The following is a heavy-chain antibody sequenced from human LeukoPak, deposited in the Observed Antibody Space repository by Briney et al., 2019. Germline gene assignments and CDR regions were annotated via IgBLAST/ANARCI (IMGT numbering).Heavy chain of an antibody. Sequence: PGGSLRLSCAASGFTFSSYAMGWVRQAPGKGLEWVSTISGTGSSTYYADSVKGRFTISRDSSKNTLYLQMNSLRAEDTAVYYCARDSLGFDYWGQGTLVTVSS. CDR3: ARDSLGFDY. J-gene: IGHJ4*02. CDR2: ISGTGSST. V-gene: IGHV3-23*01. CDR1: GFTFSSYA.